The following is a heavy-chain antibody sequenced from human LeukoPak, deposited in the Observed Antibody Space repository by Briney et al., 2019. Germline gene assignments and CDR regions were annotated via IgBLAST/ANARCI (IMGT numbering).Heavy chain of an antibody. V-gene: IGHV5-51*01. CDR3: ARTSGRQLVLFDY. D-gene: IGHD6-13*01. Sequence: GASLQISCKGSGYTFTTYWIGWVRQLPGKGLEWMGIIYPGDSDTRYSPSFQGQVTISADKSISTAYLQWSSLKASDTAMYYCARTSGRQLVLFDYWGQGTLVTVSS. CDR1: GYTFTTYW. CDR2: IYPGDSDT. J-gene: IGHJ4*02.